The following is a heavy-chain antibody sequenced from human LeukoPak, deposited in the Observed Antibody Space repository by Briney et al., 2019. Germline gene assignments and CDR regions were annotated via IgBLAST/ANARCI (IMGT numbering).Heavy chain of an antibody. J-gene: IGHJ4*02. D-gene: IGHD6-13*01. V-gene: IGHV1-2*06. CDR2: INPNSGGT. Sequence: ASVKVSCTASGYTFIDYYMQWVRQAPGQGLEWMGRINPNSGGTDYAQKFQGRVTMTRDTSISTAYMELSSLRSDDTAVYHCAIGTPALGTFDYWGQGTLVTVSS. CDR3: AIGTPALGTFDY. CDR1: GYTFIDYY.